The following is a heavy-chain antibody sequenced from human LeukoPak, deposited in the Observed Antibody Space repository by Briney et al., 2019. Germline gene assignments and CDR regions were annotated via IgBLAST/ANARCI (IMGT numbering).Heavy chain of an antibody. Sequence: SETLSLTCTVSGGSISSSSYYWGWIRQPPGKGLEWIGSIYYSGSTYSNPSLKSRVTISVDTSKNQFSLKLSSVTAADTAVYYCARVNYDILTGPLYYYYYYMDVWGKGTTVTVSS. CDR3: ARVNYDILTGPLYYYYYYMDV. J-gene: IGHJ6*03. CDR1: GGSISSSSYY. D-gene: IGHD3-9*01. V-gene: IGHV4-39*07. CDR2: IYYSGST.